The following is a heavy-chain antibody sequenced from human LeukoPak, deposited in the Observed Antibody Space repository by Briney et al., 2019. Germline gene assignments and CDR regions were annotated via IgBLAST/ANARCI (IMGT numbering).Heavy chain of an antibody. CDR3: ARVAQPLVFRSFFDY. V-gene: IGHV1-2*02. J-gene: IGHJ4*02. CDR2: INPNSGGT. D-gene: IGHD6-6*01. CDR1: GYTFTGYY. Sequence: ASVKVSCKASGYTFTGYYMHWVRQAPGQGLEWMGWINPNSGGTNYAQKFQGRVTMTRDTSISTAYMELSRLRSDDTAVYYCARVAQPLVFRSFFDYWGQGTLVTVSS.